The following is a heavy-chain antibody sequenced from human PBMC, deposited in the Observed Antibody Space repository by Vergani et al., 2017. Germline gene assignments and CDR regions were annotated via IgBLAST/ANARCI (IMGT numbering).Heavy chain of an antibody. J-gene: IGHJ4*02. Sequence: QVQLVESGGGVVQPGRSLRLSCAASGFRFSSYGMNWVRQAPGKGLEWVAVIWYDGINKYYADSVKGRFTISRDNSHNTVNLQMNSLRVDDTGVYYCARETRDTPSSLDYWGQGTLVTVSS. CDR3: ARETRDTPSSLDY. CDR2: IWYDGINK. V-gene: IGHV3-33*01. CDR1: GFRFSSYG. D-gene: IGHD5-24*01.